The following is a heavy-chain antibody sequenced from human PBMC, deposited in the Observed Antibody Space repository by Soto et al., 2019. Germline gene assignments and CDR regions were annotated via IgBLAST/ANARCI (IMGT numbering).Heavy chain of an antibody. D-gene: IGHD1-1*01. J-gene: IGHJ2*01. CDR3: ARKPHWQYWYFDL. V-gene: IGHV3-20*01. CDR2: ISGSGVNA. Sequence: EVQLVESGGSVIRPGGSLRLSCAASGFAFQNHGMAWVRQVPGKGLEWVAGISGSGVNAGYADSVQGRFTISRDNGDNSMYLEMNSLGVEDTALYHCARKPHWQYWYFDLWGRGTLVTVSS. CDR1: GFAFQNHG.